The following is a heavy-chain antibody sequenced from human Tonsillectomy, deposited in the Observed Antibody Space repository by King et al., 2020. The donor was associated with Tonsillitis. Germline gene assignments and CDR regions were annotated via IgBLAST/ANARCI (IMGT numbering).Heavy chain of an antibody. CDR3: VKARTLRLGELSLDY. D-gene: IGHD3-16*02. J-gene: IGHJ4*02. CDR1: GFTFSSYA. CDR2: ISTNGGST. Sequence: EVQLVESGGGLVQPGGSLRLSCSASGFTFSSYAMHWVRQAPGKGLEYVSAISTNGGSTYYADSVKGRFTISRDNSKNTLYLQKSSLRAEDTAVYYCVKARTLRLGELSLDYWGQGTLVTVSS. V-gene: IGHV3-64D*06.